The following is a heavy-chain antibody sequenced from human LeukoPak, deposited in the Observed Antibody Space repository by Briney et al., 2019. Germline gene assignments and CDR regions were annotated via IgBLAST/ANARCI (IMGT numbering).Heavy chain of an antibody. J-gene: IGHJ5*02. CDR3: ARSITIFGVVKNWFDP. CDR2: IYYSGST. D-gene: IGHD3-3*01. CDR1: DGSISSYY. Sequence: SETLSLTCTVSDGSISSYYWSWIRQPPGKGLEWIGYIYYSGSTNYNPSLKSRVTISVDTSKNQFSLKLSSVTAADTAVYYCARSITIFGVVKNWFDPWGQGTLVTVSS. V-gene: IGHV4-59*08.